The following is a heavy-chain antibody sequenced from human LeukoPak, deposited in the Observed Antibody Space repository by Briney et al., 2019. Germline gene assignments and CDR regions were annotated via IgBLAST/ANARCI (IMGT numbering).Heavy chain of an antibody. CDR1: GFTFGDYA. J-gene: IGHJ5*02. V-gene: IGHV3-49*04. D-gene: IGHD6-6*01. CDR3: TRVARVAARPGDVEDWFDP. Sequence: GGSLRLSCTASGFTFGDYAMSWVRQAPGKGLEWVGFIRSKAYGGTTEYAASVKGRFTISRDDSKSIAYLQMNSLKTEDTAVYYCTRVARVAARPGDVEDWFDPWGQGTLVTVSS. CDR2: IRSKAYGGTT.